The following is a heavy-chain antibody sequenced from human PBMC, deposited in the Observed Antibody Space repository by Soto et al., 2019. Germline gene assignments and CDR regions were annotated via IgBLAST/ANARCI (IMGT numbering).Heavy chain of an antibody. D-gene: IGHD3-16*01. V-gene: IGHV2-5*02. Sequence: QITLKESGPTLVKPTQSLTLTCTFSGFSLSTSGVGVGWIRQPPGKALEWLALIYWDDDKRYSPSMRIRLTITRDTSKNQVVLTMTTLDPVDTPTYYCAHRRGCLVYFFDYWGQGTLFPVSS. CDR3: AHRRGCLVYFFDY. J-gene: IGHJ4*02. CDR2: IYWDDDK. CDR1: GFSLSTSGVG.